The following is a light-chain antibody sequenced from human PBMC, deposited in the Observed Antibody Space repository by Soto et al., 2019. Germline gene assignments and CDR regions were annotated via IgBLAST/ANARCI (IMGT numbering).Light chain of an antibody. CDR1: QGIRND. J-gene: IGKJ1*01. CDR3: LQYHSFPRT. V-gene: IGKV1-17*01. Sequence: DIQMTQSPSSLSASVGDRVTITCRASQGIRNDVGWYQQRPGNAPKRVIYAASTLQSGVPSNFSGSGFGTEFTLTISGLQAEDSATDYCLQYHSFPRTFGRGTNVEVK. CDR2: AAS.